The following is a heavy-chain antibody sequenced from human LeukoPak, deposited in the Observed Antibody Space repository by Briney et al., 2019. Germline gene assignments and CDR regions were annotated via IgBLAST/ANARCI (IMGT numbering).Heavy chain of an antibody. D-gene: IGHD6-13*01. CDR2: IYYSGST. V-gene: IGHV4-59*12. CDR1: GFTFSDYY. J-gene: IGHJ4*02. Sequence: GSLRLSCAASGFTFSDYYMSWIRQPPGKGLEWIGYIYYSGSTYYNPSLKSRVTISVDTSKNQFSLKVSSVAAADTAVYYCARSMVLIAAAGKGFDYWGQGTLVTVSS. CDR3: ARSMVLIAAAGKGFDY.